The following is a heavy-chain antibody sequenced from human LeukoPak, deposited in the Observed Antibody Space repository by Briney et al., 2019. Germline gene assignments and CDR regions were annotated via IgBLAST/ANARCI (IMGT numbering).Heavy chain of an antibody. CDR1: GYTFTSYG. D-gene: IGHD2-2*01. CDR2: ISAYNGNT. V-gene: IGHV1-18*01. Sequence: ASVKVSCKASGYTFTSYGISWVRQAPGQGLEWMGWISAYNGNTNYAQKLQGRVTMTTDTSTSTAYMELRSLRSDDTAVYYCAREGYCSSTSCEAFYYYYGMDVWGQGTTVTVSS. CDR3: AREGYCSSTSCEAFYYYYGMDV. J-gene: IGHJ6*02.